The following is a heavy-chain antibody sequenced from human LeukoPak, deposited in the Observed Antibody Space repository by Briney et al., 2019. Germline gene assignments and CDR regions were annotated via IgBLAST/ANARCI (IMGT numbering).Heavy chain of an antibody. CDR1: VGTFSSYA. Sequence: SVKVSCKASVGTFSSYAISWVRQAPGQGLEWMGGIIPIFGTANYAQKFQGRVTITADKSTSTAYMELSSLRSEDTAVYYCAGYDGYSSGWQQGAFDIWGQGTMVTVSS. CDR2: IIPIFGTA. CDR3: AGYDGYSSGWQQGAFDI. J-gene: IGHJ3*02. D-gene: IGHD6-19*01. V-gene: IGHV1-69*06.